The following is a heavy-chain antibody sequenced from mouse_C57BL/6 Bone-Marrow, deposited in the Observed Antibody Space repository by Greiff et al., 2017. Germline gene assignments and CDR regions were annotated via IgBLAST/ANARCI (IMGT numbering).Heavy chain of an antibody. CDR3: ARRGLYYLGYFDV. V-gene: IGHV5-6*01. Sequence: EVQLQESGGDLVKPAGSLKLSCAVSGFTFSRSGLSCVRPPSAKRLVWFAPIRSDGSYTYYHPCVNSRFTISRDNAKNTLYLQKSSLKSENTAMYYCARRGLYYLGYFDVWGTGTTVTVSS. D-gene: IGHD1-1*01. CDR2: IRSDGSYT. J-gene: IGHJ1*03. CDR1: GFTFSRSG.